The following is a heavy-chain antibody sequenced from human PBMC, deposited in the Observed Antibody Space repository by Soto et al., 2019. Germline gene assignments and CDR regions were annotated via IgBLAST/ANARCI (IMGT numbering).Heavy chain of an antibody. J-gene: IGHJ4*02. D-gene: IGHD2-2*01. Sequence: QVLLVQSGAEVTRPGASLKVSCKASGYNFISHYMHWGRQAAGQGREWMSFINPSGGSTTHAQNFQGRLSMTRDTSTSTVYMELSGLRSEDAAVYYCARDYLSSKSSLSYFDYWGQGTLVTVSS. V-gene: IGHV1-46*01. CDR2: INPSGGST. CDR1: GYNFISHY. CDR3: ARDYLSSKSSLSYFDY.